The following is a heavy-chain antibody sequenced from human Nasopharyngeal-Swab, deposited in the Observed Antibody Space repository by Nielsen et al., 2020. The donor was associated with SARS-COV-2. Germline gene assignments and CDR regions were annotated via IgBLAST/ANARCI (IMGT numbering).Heavy chain of an antibody. J-gene: IGHJ4*02. Sequence: GESLKISCAAPGFSFNTYAMSWVRQAPGKGLEWVSAITSSGANTYYADSVKGRFTISRDNSKNTLYLQMNSLRADDTAVYYCAKDRSGSYDYWGQGTLVTVSS. CDR1: GFSFNTYA. CDR3: AKDRSGSYDY. V-gene: IGHV3-23*01. D-gene: IGHD1-26*01. CDR2: ITSSGANT.